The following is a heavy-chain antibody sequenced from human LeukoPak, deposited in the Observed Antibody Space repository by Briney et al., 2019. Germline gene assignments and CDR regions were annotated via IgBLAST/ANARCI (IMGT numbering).Heavy chain of an antibody. J-gene: IGHJ2*01. CDR2: IYSNGIT. D-gene: IGHD3-22*01. V-gene: IGHV4-4*08. CDR1: GGSMFSYY. CDR3: ARRAYYDSSGYHPTSGYFDL. Sequence: SETLSLTCSVSGGSMFSYYWNWIRQPPGKGLEWIGYIYSNGITKYSPSLRSRGTISFATSRNQFSLRLSSVTAADTAIYYCARRAYYDSSGYHPTSGYFDLWGRGTLVTVSS.